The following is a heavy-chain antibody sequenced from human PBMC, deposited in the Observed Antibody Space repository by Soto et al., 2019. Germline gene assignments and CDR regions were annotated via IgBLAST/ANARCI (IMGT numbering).Heavy chain of an antibody. J-gene: IGHJ6*02. CDR1: GFTFSNAW. V-gene: IGHV3-15*07. CDR2: IKSKTDGGTT. Sequence: KPGGSLRLSCAASGFTFSNAWMNWVRQAPGKGLEWVGRIKSKTDGGTTDYAAPVKGRFTISRDDSKNTLYLQMNSLKTEDTAVYYCTTSIAAAGFNYSYYYGMYVWGQGTTVPVSS. D-gene: IGHD6-13*01. CDR3: TTSIAAAGFNYSYYYGMYV.